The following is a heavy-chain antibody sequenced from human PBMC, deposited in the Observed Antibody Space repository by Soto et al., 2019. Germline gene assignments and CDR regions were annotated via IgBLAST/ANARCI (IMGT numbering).Heavy chain of an antibody. CDR3: ARGGSGYHTGRGFAGAMDV. J-gene: IGHJ6*02. CDR2: ISPYNGHT. Sequence: QIQLVQSGGEVKKPGASVNLSCKASGYIFNGYGISWVRQAPGQGLEWMGWISPYNGHTEYSQSLQGRLTVTADKPTTRVYMELRSLRSDDTAVYYCARGGSGYHTGRGFAGAMDVWGQGTTVTVSS. CDR1: GYIFNGYG. D-gene: IGHD3-3*01. V-gene: IGHV1-18*04.